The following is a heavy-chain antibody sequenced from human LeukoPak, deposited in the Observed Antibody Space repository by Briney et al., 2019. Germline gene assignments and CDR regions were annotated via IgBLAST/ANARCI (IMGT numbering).Heavy chain of an antibody. CDR2: INPSGGST. D-gene: IGHD3-16*01. CDR3: AILQGGPHPHTDDY. J-gene: IGHJ4*02. V-gene: IGHV1-46*01. Sequence: GASVKVSCKASGYTFTSYYMHWVGQAPGQGLEGMGIINPSGGSTSYAQKFQGRVTMTRDTSTSTAYMELSSLRAEDTAGYYGAILQGGPHPHTDDYWGRGALVTVSS. CDR1: GYTFTSYY.